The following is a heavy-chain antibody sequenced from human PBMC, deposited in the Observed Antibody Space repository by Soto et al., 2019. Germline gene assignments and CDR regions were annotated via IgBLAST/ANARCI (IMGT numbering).Heavy chain of an antibody. CDR2: IWYDGSNK. V-gene: IGHV3-33*01. CDR1: GFTFSSYG. Sequence: QVQLVESGGGVVQPGRSLRLSCAASGFTFSSYGMHWVRQAPGKGLEWVAVIWYDGSNKYYEDSVKGRFTISRDNSKNTLYLQMNSLRAEDTAVYYCARAKQQHFDYWGQGTLVTVSS. J-gene: IGHJ4*02. D-gene: IGHD6-13*01. CDR3: ARAKQQHFDY.